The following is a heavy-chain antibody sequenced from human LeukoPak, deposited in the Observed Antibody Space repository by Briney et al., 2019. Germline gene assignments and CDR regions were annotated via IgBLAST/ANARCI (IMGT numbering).Heavy chain of an antibody. V-gene: IGHV4-31*03. CDR3: ARADYDSRGHLLSFDY. J-gene: IGHJ4*02. Sequence: SQTLSLTCTVSGVSISSGGYYWSWIRQHPGKGLEWTGYISYSGNTHYNPSLESRVAMSLDTAKNHFSLKLRSVTAADTAVYYCARADYDSRGHLLSFDYWGQGTLGTVSS. CDR1: GVSISSGGYY. CDR2: ISYSGNT. D-gene: IGHD3-22*01.